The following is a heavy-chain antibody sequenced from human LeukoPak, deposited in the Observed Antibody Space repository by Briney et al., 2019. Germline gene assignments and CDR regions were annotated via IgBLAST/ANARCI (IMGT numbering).Heavy chain of an antibody. CDR2: INPYGSST. V-gene: IGHV3-74*01. CDR1: GFSISTYW. D-gene: IGHD1-26*01. J-gene: IGHJ4*02. CDR3: ARGNSGSSGLWDS. Sequence: GGSLRLSCVASGFSISTYWMHWVRQAPGKGLVWVSRINPYGSSTNYADPVKGRFTISRDSARNTVYLQMNSLRADDTAVYYCARGNSGSSGLWDSWGQGTLVTVSS.